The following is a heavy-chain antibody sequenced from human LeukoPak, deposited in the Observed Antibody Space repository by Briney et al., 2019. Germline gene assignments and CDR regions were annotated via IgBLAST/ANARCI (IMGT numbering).Heavy chain of an antibody. J-gene: IGHJ4*02. Sequence: GGSLRLSCVASGFTFSSYAMHWVRQAPGKGLEWVAVISYDGSNKYYADSVKGRFTISRDNSKNTLYLQMNSLRAEDTAVYYCAKDRSPSGWYYFYYWGQGTLVTVSS. D-gene: IGHD6-19*01. V-gene: IGHV3-30*18. CDR2: ISYDGSNK. CDR1: GFTFSSYA. CDR3: AKDRSPSGWYYFYY.